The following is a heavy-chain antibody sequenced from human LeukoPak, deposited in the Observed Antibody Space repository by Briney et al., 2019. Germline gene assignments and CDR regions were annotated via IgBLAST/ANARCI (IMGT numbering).Heavy chain of an antibody. J-gene: IGHJ4*02. D-gene: IGHD2-2*01. CDR2: ISYNGNSK. CDR3: AKDLGDIVVVPAAGLDY. Sequence: GGSLRLSCAVSGFTISSHGMHWVRQAPGKGLEWVAMISYNGNSKYYGDSVKGRFTISRDNSKDTLYLEMDSLRTEDTAVYYCAKDLGDIVVVPAAGLDYWGQGTLVTVSS. CDR1: GFTISSHG. V-gene: IGHV3-30*18.